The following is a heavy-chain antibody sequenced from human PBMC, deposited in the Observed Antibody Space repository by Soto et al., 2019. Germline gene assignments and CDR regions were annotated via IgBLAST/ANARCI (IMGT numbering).Heavy chain of an antibody. CDR2: ISSDGGNR. CDR1: GFTFSDYA. V-gene: IGHV3-30-3*01. Sequence: QVQLVESGGGVVQPGRSLRLSCAASGFTFSDYALHWVRQAPGKGLEWGTVISSDGGNRYYADSVKGRFTISRDNSKNTLYLQMNSLRVEDTAIYICAHLAGLSHTDDFWGQGTPVTVSS. D-gene: IGHD5-18*01. J-gene: IGHJ4*02. CDR3: AHLAGLSHTDDF.